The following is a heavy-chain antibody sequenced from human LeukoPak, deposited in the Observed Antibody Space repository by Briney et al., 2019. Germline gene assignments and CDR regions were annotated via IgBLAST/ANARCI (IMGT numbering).Heavy chain of an antibody. Sequence: PGGSLRLSCAASEFTFSSYSMNWVRQAPGKGLEWVSYITNSGNSKSYADSVKGRFTISRDNTKNSLYLQMNGLRAEDTAVYYCAREYSGSYYVAAFDVWGQGTLVTVSS. J-gene: IGHJ3*01. CDR2: ITNSGNSK. V-gene: IGHV3-48*01. D-gene: IGHD1-26*01. CDR3: AREYSGSYYVAAFDV. CDR1: EFTFSSYS.